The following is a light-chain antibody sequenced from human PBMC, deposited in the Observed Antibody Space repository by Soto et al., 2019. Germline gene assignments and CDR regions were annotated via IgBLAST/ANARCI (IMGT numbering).Light chain of an antibody. CDR2: GAS. V-gene: IGKV3-15*01. CDR3: QQYNNWPRT. J-gene: IGKJ1*01. CDR1: QSVSSN. Sequence: EIVMTQSPATLSVSPGERATLSCRASQSVSSNLAWYQQKPGQAPRLLIYGASTRATGIPARFSGSRSGTEFTLTISSLQSEDFAVYYCQQYNNWPRTSGQGTKVEIK.